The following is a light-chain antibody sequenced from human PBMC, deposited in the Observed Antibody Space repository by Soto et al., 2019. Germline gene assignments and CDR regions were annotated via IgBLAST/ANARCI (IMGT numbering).Light chain of an antibody. V-gene: IGLV2-8*01. CDR2: EVS. J-gene: IGLJ1*01. CDR3: SSFAGSSIALCV. Sequence: QSALTQPPSASGSPGQSVTISCTGTSSDVGGYNYVSWYQQHPGRAPKLLIYEVSKRPSGVPDRFSGSKSDNTASLTVSGLQAEDEADYFCSSFAGSSIALCVFGTGTKVTVL. CDR1: SSDVGGYNY.